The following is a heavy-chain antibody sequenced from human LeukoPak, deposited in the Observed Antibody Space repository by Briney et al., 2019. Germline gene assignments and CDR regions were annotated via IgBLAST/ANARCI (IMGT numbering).Heavy chain of an antibody. J-gene: IGHJ4*02. CDR1: GFTVSSNY. Sequence: GGSLRLSCAASGFTVSSNYMSWVRQPAGKGREGVSVLYSGGDTFYADSVKGRFTISRDTSKNTLYLQMNDLRAEDTAVYYCTKLKGWYGEGFFDYWGQGTLVTVSS. D-gene: IGHD6-19*01. V-gene: IGHV3-53*01. CDR2: LYSGGDT. CDR3: TKLKGWYGEGFFDY.